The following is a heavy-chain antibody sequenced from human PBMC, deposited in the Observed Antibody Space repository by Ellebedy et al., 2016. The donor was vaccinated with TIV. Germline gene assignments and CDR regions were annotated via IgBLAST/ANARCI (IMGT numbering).Heavy chain of an antibody. V-gene: IGHV3-23*01. D-gene: IGHD3-22*01. J-gene: IGHJ5*01. Sequence: GGSLRLSCAASGFTFGTHAMTWVRQAPGKGLQWVSAISGTGYNTYYADSVKGRFTISRDNSKETLYLQMNSLRAEDTAVYYCAKDVYSSPLNWFDYWGQGTLVTVSS. CDR3: AKDVYSSPLNWFDY. CDR2: ISGTGYNT. CDR1: GFTFGTHA.